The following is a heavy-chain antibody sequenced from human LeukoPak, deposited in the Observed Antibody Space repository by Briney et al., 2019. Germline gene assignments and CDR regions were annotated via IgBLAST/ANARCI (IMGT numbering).Heavy chain of an antibody. CDR3: ARGIWSATRVDYYLDN. Sequence: GASVKVSFKASGYTFSVYAVHWVRQAPGQRFEWMGWINAGNGHTKYSQNFQGRVTITRDSSASIVYMELSSLTSEDTAVYYCARGIWSATRVDYYLDNWGQGTLVTVSS. V-gene: IGHV1-3*01. CDR1: GYTFSVYA. CDR2: INAGNGHT. D-gene: IGHD5-24*01. J-gene: IGHJ4*02.